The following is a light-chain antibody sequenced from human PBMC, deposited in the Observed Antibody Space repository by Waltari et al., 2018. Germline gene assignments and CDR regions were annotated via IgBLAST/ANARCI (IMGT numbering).Light chain of an antibody. Sequence: SSELTQDPAVSVALGQTVRITCQGDSLRQSFASWYQQKPGQAPVLIVFGVGNRPAGITDRFSGANSGNTAFLTVTGAQADDEADYYCNSRDISGNHWVFGGGTRLTVL. CDR1: SLRQSF. J-gene: IGLJ3*02. CDR2: GVG. CDR3: NSRDISGNHWV. V-gene: IGLV3-19*01.